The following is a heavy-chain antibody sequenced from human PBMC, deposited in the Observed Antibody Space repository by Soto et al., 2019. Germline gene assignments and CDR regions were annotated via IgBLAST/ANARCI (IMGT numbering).Heavy chain of an antibody. J-gene: IGHJ4*02. Sequence: QVQLQESGPGLVKPSETLALTCTVSGCSVSSGIYYWNWIRQPPGKGLEWIGYIFYSGSTTYNPSLNRRVTKSVDTSKNPFSLKLSSVTAADTAVYYCARGMSGDLTWALYWGQGTLVTLSS. V-gene: IGHV4-61*01. CDR1: GCSVSSGIYY. CDR2: IFYSGST. D-gene: IGHD3-3*01. CDR3: ARGMSGDLTWALY.